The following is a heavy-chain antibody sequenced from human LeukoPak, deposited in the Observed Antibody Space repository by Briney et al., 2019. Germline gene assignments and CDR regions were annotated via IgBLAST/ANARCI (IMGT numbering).Heavy chain of an antibody. Sequence: SQTLSLTCTVSGGSISSDDYYWSWIRQPPGKGLEWIGHITYSGSTDYSPSLRGRVTMSVDTSKNQFSLKLNSVTAAETAMYFCARGGVGGYDYFDSWGQGTLVAVSS. CDR2: ITYSGST. J-gene: IGHJ4*02. CDR1: GGSISSDDYY. V-gene: IGHV4-30-4*01. D-gene: IGHD5-12*01. CDR3: ARGGVGGYDYFDS.